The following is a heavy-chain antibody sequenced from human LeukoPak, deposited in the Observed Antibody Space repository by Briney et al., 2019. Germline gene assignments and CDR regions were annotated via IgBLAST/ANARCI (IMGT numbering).Heavy chain of an antibody. CDR3: ASTSRQDYVWGSYRPTPLYCFDY. Sequence: SQTLSLTCTVSGGSISSGGYYWSWIRQHPGKGLEWIGYIYYSGSTYYNPSLKSRVTISVDTSKNQFSLKLSSVTAADTAVYYCASTSRQDYVWGSYRPTPLYCFDYWGQGTLVTVSS. D-gene: IGHD3-16*02. CDR2: IYYSGST. V-gene: IGHV4-31*03. J-gene: IGHJ4*02. CDR1: GGSISSGGYY.